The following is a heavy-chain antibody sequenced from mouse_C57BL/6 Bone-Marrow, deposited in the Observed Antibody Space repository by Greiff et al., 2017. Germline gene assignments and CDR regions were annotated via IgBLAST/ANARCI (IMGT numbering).Heavy chain of an antibody. V-gene: IGHV1-26*01. J-gene: IGHJ2*01. CDR1: GYTFTDYY. Sequence: EVQLQQSGPELVKPGASVKISCKASGYTFTDYYMNWVKPSHGKSLEWIGDINPNNGGTSYNQKFKGKATLTVDKSSSTAYMELRSLTSEDSAVYYCASDYSNYYFDYWGQGTTLTVSS. CDR3: ASDYSNYYFDY. CDR2: INPNNGGT. D-gene: IGHD2-5*01.